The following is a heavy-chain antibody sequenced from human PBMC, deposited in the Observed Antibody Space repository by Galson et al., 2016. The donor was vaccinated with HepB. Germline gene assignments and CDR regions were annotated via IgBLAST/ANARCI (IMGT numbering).Heavy chain of an antibody. V-gene: IGHV4-39*01. CDR2: VSYTGST. Sequence: ETLSLTCSVSGGSISTKSYYWVWIRQPPGKGLEWIGSVSYTGSTFYNPSLYGRVTISVETSKNQFSLRLHSVTAADTAVYYCATRKYDFWSAYNGGVVYWGQGALVTVSS. D-gene: IGHD3-3*01. CDR3: ATRKYDFWSAYNGGVVY. J-gene: IGHJ4*02. CDR1: GGSISTKSYY.